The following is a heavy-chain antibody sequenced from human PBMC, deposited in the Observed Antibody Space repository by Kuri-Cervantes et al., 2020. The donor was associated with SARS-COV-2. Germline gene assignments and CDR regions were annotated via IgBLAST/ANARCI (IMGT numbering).Heavy chain of an antibody. CDR1: GYTFTGYY. Sequence: ASVKVSCKASGYTFTGYYMHWVRQAPGQGLEWTGWINPNSGGTNYAQKFQGWVTMTRDTSISTAYMELSRLRSDDTAVYYCARDLDSSGYGYYYYGMDVWGQGTTVTDSS. CDR3: ARDLDSSGYGYYYYGMDV. J-gene: IGHJ6*02. D-gene: IGHD3-22*01. V-gene: IGHV1-2*04. CDR2: INPNSGGT.